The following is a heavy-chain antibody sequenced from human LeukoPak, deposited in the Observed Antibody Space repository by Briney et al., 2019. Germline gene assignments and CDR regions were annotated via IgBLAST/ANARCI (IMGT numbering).Heavy chain of an antibody. D-gene: IGHD1-26*01. CDR2: ISGSGGAT. Sequence: GGSLRLSCAASGFTFDDYAMHWVRQAPGKGLEWVSAISGSGGATDYADSVKGRFTVSKDISKNTWYLQMNSLRAEDTAVYYCAKAVRELLFPDYFDYWGQGILVTVSS. CDR1: GFTFDDYA. V-gene: IGHV3-23*01. CDR3: AKAVRELLFPDYFDY. J-gene: IGHJ4*02.